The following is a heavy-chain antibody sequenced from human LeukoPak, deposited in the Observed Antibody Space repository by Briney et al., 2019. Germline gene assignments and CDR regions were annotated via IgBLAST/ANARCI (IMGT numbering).Heavy chain of an antibody. J-gene: IGHJ4*02. Sequence: GASVKVSCKASGYTFTTYYMHWVRQAPGQGLEWMGIINPSGGSTSYAQKFQGRVTMTRDTSTSTVYMELSSLRSEDTAVYYCARDAEREYYFDYWGQGTLVTVSS. CDR2: INPSGGST. CDR1: GYTFTTYY. CDR3: ARDAEREYYFDY. D-gene: IGHD3-10*01. V-gene: IGHV1-46*01.